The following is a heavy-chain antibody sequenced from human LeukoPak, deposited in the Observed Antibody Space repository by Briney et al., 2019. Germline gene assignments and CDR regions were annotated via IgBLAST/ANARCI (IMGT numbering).Heavy chain of an antibody. CDR2: INPSGGST. J-gene: IGHJ5*02. D-gene: IGHD2-21*02. V-gene: IGHV1-46*01. CDR3: ARAPRVVVTHNWFDP. CDR1: GYTFTSYY. Sequence: ASVKVSCKASGYTFTSYYMHWVRQAPGQGLEWMGIINPSGGSTSYAQKFQGRVTMTRDTSTSTVYMELSSLRSEDTAVYYCARAPRVVVTHNWFDPWGQGTLVTVSS.